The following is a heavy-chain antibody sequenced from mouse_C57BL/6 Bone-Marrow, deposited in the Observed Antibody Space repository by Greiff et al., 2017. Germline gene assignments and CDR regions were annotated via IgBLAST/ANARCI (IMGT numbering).Heavy chain of an antibody. J-gene: IGHJ3*01. D-gene: IGHD1-1*01. V-gene: IGHV1-61*01. CDR1: GYTFTSYW. CDR3: ARSSRTVPFAY. Sequence: VQLQQPGAELVRPGSSVKLSCKASGYTFTSYWMDWVKQRPGQGLEWIGNIYPSDSETHYNQKFKDKATLTVDKSFSTAYMQLSSLTSEDSAVYYCARSSRTVPFAYWGQGTLVTVSA. CDR2: IYPSDSET.